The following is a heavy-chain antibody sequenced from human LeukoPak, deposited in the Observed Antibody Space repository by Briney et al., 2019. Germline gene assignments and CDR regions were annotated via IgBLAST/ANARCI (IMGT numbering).Heavy chain of an antibody. J-gene: IGHJ4*02. CDR2: INSDGSST. CDR3: ASLASVVDFDY. V-gene: IGHV3-74*01. Sequence: QAGGSLRLSCAASGFTFSSYWMHWVHQAPGKGLVWVSRINSDGSSTSYADSVKGRFTISRDNAKNTLYLQMNSLRAEDTAVYYCASLASVVDFDYWGQGTLVTVSS. D-gene: IGHD4-23*01. CDR1: GFTFSSYW.